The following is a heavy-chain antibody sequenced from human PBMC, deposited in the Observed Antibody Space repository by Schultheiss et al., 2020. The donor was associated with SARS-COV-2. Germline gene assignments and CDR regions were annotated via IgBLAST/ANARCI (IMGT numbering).Heavy chain of an antibody. J-gene: IGHJ4*02. V-gene: IGHV3-38-3*01. CDR1: GFTFSSYA. D-gene: IGHD6-6*01. CDR2: ISGGST. Sequence: GGSLRLSCAASGFTFSSYAMSWVRQAPGKGLEWVSSISGGSTYYADSRKGRFTISRDNSKNTLHLQMNSLRAEDTAVYYCAKDRRSSIAARLGYWGQGTLVTVSS. CDR3: AKDRRSSIAARLGY.